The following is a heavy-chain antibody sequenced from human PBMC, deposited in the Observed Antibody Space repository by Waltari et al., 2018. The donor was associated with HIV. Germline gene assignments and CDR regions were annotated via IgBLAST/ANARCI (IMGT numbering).Heavy chain of an antibody. CDR1: GFPFSSYW. D-gene: IGHD6-13*01. CDR2: IKQDGSEI. CDR3: ARRGGRSSPLGY. V-gene: IGHV3-7*01. J-gene: IGHJ4*02. Sequence: EVQLVEPGGGLVQPGGSLRLSCAAPGFPFSSYWMSWVRQAPAKGLEWVANIKQDGSEIYYVDSVKGRFTISRDNAKNSLYLQMNSLRAEDTAVYFCARRGGRSSPLGYWGQGTLVTVSS.